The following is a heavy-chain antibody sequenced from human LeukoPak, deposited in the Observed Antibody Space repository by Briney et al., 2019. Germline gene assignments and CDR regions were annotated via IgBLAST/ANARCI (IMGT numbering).Heavy chain of an antibody. Sequence: ETLSLTCTVSGGSISSYYWSWIRQPPGKGLEWIGYIYYSGSTNYNPSLKSRVTISVDTSKNQFSLKLSSVTAADTAVYYCARGAEGIAASDSSFDYWGQGTLVSVSS. CDR2: IYYSGST. V-gene: IGHV4-59*01. J-gene: IGHJ4*02. CDR1: GGSISSYY. CDR3: ARGAEGIAASDSSFDY. D-gene: IGHD6-13*01.